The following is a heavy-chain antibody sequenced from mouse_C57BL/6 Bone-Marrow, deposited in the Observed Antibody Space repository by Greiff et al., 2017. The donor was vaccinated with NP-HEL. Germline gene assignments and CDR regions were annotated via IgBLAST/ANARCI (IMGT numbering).Heavy chain of an antibody. CDR2: ILPGSGST. V-gene: IGHV1-9*01. J-gene: IGHJ3*01. CDR3: ARWGGSSYVGFAY. Sequence: VKLMESGAELMKPGASVKLSCKATGYTFTGYWIEWVKQRPGHGLEWIGEILPGSGSTNYNEKFKGKATLTADKSSSTAYMELRSLTSEDSAVYFCARWGGSSYVGFAYWGQGTLVTVSA. D-gene: IGHD1-1*01. CDR1: GYTFTGYW.